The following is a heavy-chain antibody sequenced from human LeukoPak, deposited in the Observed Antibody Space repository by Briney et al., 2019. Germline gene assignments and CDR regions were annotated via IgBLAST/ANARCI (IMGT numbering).Heavy chain of an antibody. CDR1: GGSFSGYY. CDR3: ARHGSSGWYRRSFDY. Sequence: SETLSLTCAVYGGSFSGYYWSWIRQPPGKGLEWIGEINDSGSTNYNPSLKSRVTISVDTSKNQFSLKLSSVTAADTAVYYCARHGSSGWYRRSFDYWGQGTLVTVSS. J-gene: IGHJ4*02. CDR2: INDSGST. V-gene: IGHV4-34*01. D-gene: IGHD6-19*01.